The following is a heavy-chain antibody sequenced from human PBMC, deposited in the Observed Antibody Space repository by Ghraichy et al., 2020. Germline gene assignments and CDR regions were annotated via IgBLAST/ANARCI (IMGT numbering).Heavy chain of an antibody. CDR2: IWYDGSNK. J-gene: IGHJ3*02. D-gene: IGHD4-23*01. Sequence: GGSLRLSCAASGFTFSSYGMHWVRQAPGKGLEWVAVIWYDGSNKYYADSVNGRFTISRDNSKNTLYLQMNSLRAEDTAVYYCARDGNPDAFDIWGQGTMVTVSS. CDR1: GFTFSSYG. CDR3: ARDGNPDAFDI. V-gene: IGHV3-33*01.